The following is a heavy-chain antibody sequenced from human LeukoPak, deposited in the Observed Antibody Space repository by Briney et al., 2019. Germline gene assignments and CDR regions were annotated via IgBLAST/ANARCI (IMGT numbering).Heavy chain of an antibody. V-gene: IGHV3-21*04. J-gene: IGHJ4*02. CDR3: AKSTHPLWGVTDY. D-gene: IGHD3-16*01. CDR1: GFTFSSYS. Sequence: PGGSLRLSCAASGFTFSSYSMNWVRQAPGKGLEWVSSISSSSSYIYYADSVKGRFTISRDNAKNSLYLQMNSLRAEDTAVYYCAKSTHPLWGVTDYWGQGTLVTVSS. CDR2: ISSSSSYI.